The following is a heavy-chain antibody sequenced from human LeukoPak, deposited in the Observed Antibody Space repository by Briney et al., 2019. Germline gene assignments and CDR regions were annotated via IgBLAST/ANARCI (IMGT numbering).Heavy chain of an antibody. V-gene: IGHV3-23*01. CDR3: AKPGDSNWALFDS. CDR1: GFTFSTYV. D-gene: IGHD3-22*01. J-gene: IGHJ4*02. Sequence: GGSLRLSCAASGFTFSTYVMSWVRQVPGKGLEWVSSISVGGDSTYSADSVKGRFTVSRDNSKSTLYLQMNSLRAEDTAVYYCAKPGDSNWALFDSWGQGTLVTVSS. CDR2: ISVGGDST.